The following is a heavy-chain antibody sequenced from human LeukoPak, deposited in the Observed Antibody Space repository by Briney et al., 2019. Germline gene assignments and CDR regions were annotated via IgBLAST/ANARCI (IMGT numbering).Heavy chain of an antibody. CDR3: ARVKYYYDSSGTPDAFDI. D-gene: IGHD3-22*01. Sequence: SETLSLTCTVSGGSISSGDYYWSWIRQPPGKGLEWIGYIYYSGSTYYNPSLKSRVTISVETSKNQFSLKLSAVTAADTAVYYCARVKYYYDSSGTPDAFDIWGQGTMVTVSS. J-gene: IGHJ3*02. V-gene: IGHV4-30-4*01. CDR1: GGSISSGDYY. CDR2: IYYSGST.